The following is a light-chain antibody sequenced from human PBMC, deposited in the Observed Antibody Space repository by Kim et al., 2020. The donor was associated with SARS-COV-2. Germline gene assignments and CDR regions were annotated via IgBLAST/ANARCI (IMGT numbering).Light chain of an antibody. CDR1: RSVGSK. CDR2: GTS. CDR3: QQYHNWPPFT. V-gene: IGKV3-15*01. J-gene: IGKJ3*01. Sequence: SPREIGTPSCRASRSVGSKLDWNPQQPGQAPRLLIYGTSTRATGIPPMFSGSRSDTEFTLTISGLQSADFAVYYCQQYHNWPPFTFGHGTKVDIK.